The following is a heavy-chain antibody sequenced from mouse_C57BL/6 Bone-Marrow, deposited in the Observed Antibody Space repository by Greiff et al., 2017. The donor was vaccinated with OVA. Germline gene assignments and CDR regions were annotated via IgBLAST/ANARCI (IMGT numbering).Heavy chain of an antibody. D-gene: IGHD1-1*02. J-gene: IGHJ4*01. CDR3: TTRGGYYAMDY. CDR2: LDPEDGDT. Sequence: EVQLQQSGAELVRPGASVKLSCTASGFNIKDYYMHWVKQRPEQGLEWIGRLDPEDGDTEYAPQFQGKATMTADTSSNTAYLQLSSLTSEDTAVYYLTTRGGYYAMDYWGQGTSVTVSS. CDR1: GFNIKDYY. V-gene: IGHV14-1*01.